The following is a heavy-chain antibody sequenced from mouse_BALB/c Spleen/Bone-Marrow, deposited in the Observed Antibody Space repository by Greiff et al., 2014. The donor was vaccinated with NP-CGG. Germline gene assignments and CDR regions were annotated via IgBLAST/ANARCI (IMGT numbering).Heavy chain of an antibody. CDR3: ARGTPYAMDY. Sequence: EVQLQQSGPELVKPGPSVSLSCTASGFNFTDTYMHWVRQSPEQGLEWIGRIDAANGNTKYDPKFQGKATITADTSSNTAYLQLSSLTSEDTAVYYCARGTPYAMDYWGQGTSVTVSS. J-gene: IGHJ4*01. CDR1: GFNFTDTY. D-gene: IGHD2-14*01. V-gene: IGHV14-3*02. CDR2: IDAANGNT.